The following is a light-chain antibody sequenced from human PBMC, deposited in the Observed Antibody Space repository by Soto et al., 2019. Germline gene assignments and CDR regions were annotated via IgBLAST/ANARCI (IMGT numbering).Light chain of an antibody. CDR2: DSN. CDR1: SSNIGAGRD. V-gene: IGLV1-40*01. Sequence: QSVLTQPPSVSWAPGQRVIISCTGSSSNIGAGRDVHWYRQFPGEAPKFLISDSNHRPSGVPDRFSVSKSGASASLAITGLRAEDEGDYFCQSYGTSLSGLYVFGTGTKVTVL. J-gene: IGLJ1*01. CDR3: QSYGTSLSGLYV.